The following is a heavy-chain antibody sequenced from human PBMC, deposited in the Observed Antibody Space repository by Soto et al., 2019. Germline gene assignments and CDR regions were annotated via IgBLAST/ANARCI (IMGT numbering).Heavy chain of an antibody. Sequence: GGSLRLSCAASGFTFSSYSMNWVRQAPGKGLEWVSYISSSSSTIYYADSVKGRFTISRDNAKNSLYLQMNSLRDEDTAVYYCARDFRYCTNGVCPAIYYYYYGMDVWGQGTTVTVSS. D-gene: IGHD2-8*01. J-gene: IGHJ6*02. CDR1: GFTFSSYS. V-gene: IGHV3-48*02. CDR3: ARDFRYCTNGVCPAIYYYYYGMDV. CDR2: ISSSSSTI.